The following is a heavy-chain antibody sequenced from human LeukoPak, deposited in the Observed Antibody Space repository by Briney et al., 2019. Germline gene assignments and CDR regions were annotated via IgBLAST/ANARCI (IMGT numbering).Heavy chain of an antibody. CDR3: ARAPYSSGYFRGMDV. J-gene: IGHJ6*02. Sequence: PGGSLRLSCAASGFTVSSNYMSWVRQAPGKGLEWVSVIYSGGSTCYADSVKGRFTISRDNSKNTVYLQMNSLRAEDTAVYYCARAPYSSGYFRGMDVWGQGTTVTVSS. D-gene: IGHD3-22*01. CDR1: GFTVSSNY. CDR2: IYSGGST. V-gene: IGHV3-53*01.